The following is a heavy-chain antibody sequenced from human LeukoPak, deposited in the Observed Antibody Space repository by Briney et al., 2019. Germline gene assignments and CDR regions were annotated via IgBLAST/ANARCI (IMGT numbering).Heavy chain of an antibody. V-gene: IGHV4-39*01. CDR2: IYYSGST. CDR3: ATPYSGGYHGLDI. CDR1: GGSISSSTYY. Sequence: KPSETLSLTCTVSGGSISSSTYYWGWIRQPPGKGLEWIGSIYYSGSTYYNPSLKSRVTISVDTSKNQFSLKLNSVTAADTAVYYCATPYSGGYHGLDIWGRGTMVTVSS. D-gene: IGHD1-26*01. J-gene: IGHJ3*02.